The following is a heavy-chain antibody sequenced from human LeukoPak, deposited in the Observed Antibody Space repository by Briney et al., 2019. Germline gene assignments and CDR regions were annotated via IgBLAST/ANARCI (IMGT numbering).Heavy chain of an antibody. CDR1: GFTFSDYN. Sequence: PGGSLRLSCAASGFTFSDYNMRWIRQAPGKGLEWVSSISRSGSTKYYADSVKGRFTISRDNAKNSLFLQMNSLRAEDTAVYYCARGDDGYNQFDYWGQGTLVSVSS. CDR2: ISRSGSTK. CDR3: ARGDDGYNQFDY. D-gene: IGHD5-24*01. J-gene: IGHJ4*02. V-gene: IGHV3-11*01.